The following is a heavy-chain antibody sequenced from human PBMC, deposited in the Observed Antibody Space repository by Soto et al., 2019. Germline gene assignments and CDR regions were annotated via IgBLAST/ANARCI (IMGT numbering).Heavy chain of an antibody. CDR2: ICSSSSYM. J-gene: IGHJ6*01. CDR1: GFSFSSYS. D-gene: IGHD2-15*01. Sequence: EGSLRLSCAASGFSFSSYSMPWVRLDTGMGLEWVSSICSSSSYMYYADSVEGRFTISRDNAKKSLYLQMHSLRAEDTAAYYLGRDPPPTPGTQAASSYCYGTNVWG. V-gene: IGHV3-21*01. CDR3: GRDPPPTPGTQAASSYCYGTNV.